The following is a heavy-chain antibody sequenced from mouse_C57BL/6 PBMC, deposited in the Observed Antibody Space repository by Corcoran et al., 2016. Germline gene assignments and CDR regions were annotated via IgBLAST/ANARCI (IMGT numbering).Heavy chain of an antibody. CDR1: GYTFTDYY. J-gene: IGHJ2*01. D-gene: IGHD2-3*01. Sequence: QVQLKQSGAELVRPGASVKLSCKASGYTFTDYYINWVKQRPGQGLEWIARIYPGSGNTYYNEKFKGKATLTAEKSSSTAYMQLSSLTSEDSAVYFCARCGDGYYVHFDYWGQGTTLTVSS. CDR3: ARCGDGYYVHFDY. V-gene: IGHV1-76*01. CDR2: IYPGSGNT.